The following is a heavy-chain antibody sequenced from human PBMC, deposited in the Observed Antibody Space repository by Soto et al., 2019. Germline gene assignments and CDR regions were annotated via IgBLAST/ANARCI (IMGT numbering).Heavy chain of an antibody. CDR2: ISGSGGST. Sequence: EVQLLESGGGLVQPGGSLRLSCAASGFTFSSYAMSWVRQAPGKGLEWVSAISGSGGSTYYADTVKGRFTISRDNSKHPLYLQMNSLGAEDTAVYYCATDATRSRGDAFDIWGQGTMVTVSS. CDR3: ATDATRSRGDAFDI. CDR1: GFTFSSYA. V-gene: IGHV3-23*01. J-gene: IGHJ3*02. D-gene: IGHD2-15*01.